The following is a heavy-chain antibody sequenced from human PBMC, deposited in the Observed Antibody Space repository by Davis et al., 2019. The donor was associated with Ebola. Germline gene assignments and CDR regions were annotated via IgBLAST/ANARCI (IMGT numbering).Heavy chain of an antibody. J-gene: IGHJ4*02. V-gene: IGHV3-9*01. CDR3: AKDMGPGYCSGGSCYYFDY. D-gene: IGHD2-15*01. Sequence: DSVKGRFTISRDNAKNSLYLQMNSLRAEDTALYYCAKDMGPGYCSGGSCYYFDYWGQGTLVTVSS.